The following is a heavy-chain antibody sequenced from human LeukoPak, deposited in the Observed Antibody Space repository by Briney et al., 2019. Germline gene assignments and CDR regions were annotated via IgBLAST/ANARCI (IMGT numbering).Heavy chain of an antibody. CDR1: EYSFTSYW. Sequence: GESLKISCKGSEYSFTSYWIGWVRQMPGKGLEWMGIIYPGDSDTRYSPSFQGQVTISADKSISTAYLQWSSLKASDTAMYYCARLKKPDGSGSYSQYWGQGTLVTASS. V-gene: IGHV5-51*01. CDR2: IYPGDSDT. D-gene: IGHD3-10*01. CDR3: ARLKKPDGSGSYSQY. J-gene: IGHJ4*02.